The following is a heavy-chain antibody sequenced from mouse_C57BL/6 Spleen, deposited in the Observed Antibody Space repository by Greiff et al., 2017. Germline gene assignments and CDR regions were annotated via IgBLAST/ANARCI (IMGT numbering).Heavy chain of an antibody. Sequence: VQLQQPGAELVRPGSSVKLSCKASGYTFTSYWMDWVKQRPGQGLEWIGNIYPSDSETHYNQKFKDKATLTVDKSSSTAYMQLSSLTSEDSVVYYCARYYYGIDYWGQGTTLTVSS. V-gene: IGHV1-61*01. D-gene: IGHD1-1*01. CDR1: GYTFTSYW. CDR2: IYPSDSET. CDR3: ARYYYGIDY. J-gene: IGHJ2*01.